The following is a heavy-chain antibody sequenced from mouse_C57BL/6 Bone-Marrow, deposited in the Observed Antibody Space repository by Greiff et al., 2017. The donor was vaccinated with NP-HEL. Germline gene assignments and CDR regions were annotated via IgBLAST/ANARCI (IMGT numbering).Heavy chain of an antibody. Sequence: VQLQQSGAELVRPGASVKLSCKASGYTFTDYYINWVKQRPGQGLEWIARIYPGSGNTYYNEKFKGKATLTAEKSSSTAYMQLSSLTSEDSAVYFCARGDPLDYWGQGTTLTVSS. CDR2: IYPGSGNT. CDR1: GYTFTDYY. V-gene: IGHV1-76*01. J-gene: IGHJ2*01. CDR3: ARGDPLDY.